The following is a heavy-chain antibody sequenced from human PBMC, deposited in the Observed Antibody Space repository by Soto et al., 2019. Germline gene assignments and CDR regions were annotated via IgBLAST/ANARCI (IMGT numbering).Heavy chain of an antibody. CDR2: IYWDDDK. J-gene: IGHJ4*02. V-gene: IGHV2-5*02. D-gene: IGHD2-8*01. CDR1: GVSPSPRGVG. Sequence: GSGPTPVEPPQNPPLTSPLSGVSPSPRGVGVGWNRQPPGKALEWLALIYWDDDKRYSPSLKSRLTITKDTSKNQVVLTMTNMDPVDTATYYCAHPSSMYGFDYWGQGTLVTVSS. CDR3: AHPSSMYGFDY.